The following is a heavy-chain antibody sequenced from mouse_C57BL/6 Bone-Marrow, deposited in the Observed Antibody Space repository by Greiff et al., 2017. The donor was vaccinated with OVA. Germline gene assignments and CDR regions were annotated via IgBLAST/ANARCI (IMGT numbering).Heavy chain of an antibody. J-gene: IGHJ4*01. CDR2: IWGVGST. CDR1: GFSLTSYG. V-gene: IGHV2-6*01. D-gene: IGHD1-1*01. Sequence: VQLQESGPGLVAPSQSLSITCTVSGFSLTSYGVDWVRQSPGKGLEWLGVIWGVGSTNYNSALKSRLSISKDNSKSQVFLKMNSLQTDDTAMYYCARNYGSSYDAMDYWGQGTSVTVSS. CDR3: ARNYGSSYDAMDY.